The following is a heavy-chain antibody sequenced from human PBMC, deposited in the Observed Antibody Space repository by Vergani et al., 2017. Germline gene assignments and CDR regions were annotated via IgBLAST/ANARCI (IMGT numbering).Heavy chain of an antibody. CDR3: ARELLLPAAKAWVWSGDYYGMDV. CDR2: IYTSGST. V-gene: IGHV4-61*02. Sequence: QVQLQESGPGLVKPSQTLSLPCTVSGGSISSGSYYWSWIRQPAGKGLEWIGRIYTSGSTNYNPSLKSRVTISVDTSKNQFALKLSSVTAADTAVYYCARELLLPAAKAWVWSGDYYGMDVWGQGTTVTVSS. J-gene: IGHJ6*02. CDR1: GGSISSGSYY. D-gene: IGHD2-2*01.